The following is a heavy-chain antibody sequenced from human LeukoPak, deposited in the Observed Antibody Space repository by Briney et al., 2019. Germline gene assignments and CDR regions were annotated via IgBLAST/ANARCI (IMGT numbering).Heavy chain of an antibody. CDR3: ARDRNRFVEAARPGIWFDP. CDR1: GFTFSSYW. V-gene: IGHV3-7*01. Sequence: PGGSLRLSCAASGFTFSSYWMSWVRQAPGKGLEWVANIKQDGSEKYYVDSVKGRFTISRDNAKNSLYLQMNSLRAEDTAVYYCARDRNRFVEAARPGIWFDPWGQGTLVTVSS. J-gene: IGHJ5*02. D-gene: IGHD6-6*01. CDR2: IKQDGSEK.